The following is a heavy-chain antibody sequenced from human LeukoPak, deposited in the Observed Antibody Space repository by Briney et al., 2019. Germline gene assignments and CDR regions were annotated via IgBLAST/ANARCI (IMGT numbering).Heavy chain of an antibody. CDR1: GFTFSSYS. D-gene: IGHD3-16*01. J-gene: IGHJ3*02. V-gene: IGHV3-23*01. Sequence: PGGSLRLSCAASGFTFSSYSMNWVRQAPGKGLEWVSAISDSGGNTYYADSVKGRFTISRDNSKNTLYLQMNSLRAEDTAVYYCAKGPFGGAHNDVFDIWGQGTMVTVSS. CDR3: AKGPFGGAHNDVFDI. CDR2: ISDSGGNT.